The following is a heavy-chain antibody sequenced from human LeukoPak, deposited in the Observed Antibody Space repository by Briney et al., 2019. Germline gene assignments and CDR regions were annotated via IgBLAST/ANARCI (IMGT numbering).Heavy chain of an antibody. J-gene: IGHJ5*02. Sequence: SETLSLTCTVSGGSISSYYRSWIRQPPGKGLEWIGYIYYSGSTNYNPSLKSRVTISVDTSKNQFSLKLSSVTAADTAVYYCARVTIAAAGTFWFDPWGQGTLVTVSS. CDR1: GGSISSYY. V-gene: IGHV4-59*01. CDR3: ARVTIAAAGTFWFDP. CDR2: IYYSGST. D-gene: IGHD6-13*01.